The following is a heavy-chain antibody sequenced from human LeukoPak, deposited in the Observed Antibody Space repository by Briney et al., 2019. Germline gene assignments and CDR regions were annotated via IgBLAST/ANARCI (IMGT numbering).Heavy chain of an antibody. CDR1: GSTFSNAW. D-gene: IGHD3-16*01. J-gene: IGHJ4*02. CDR2: ITISSNTI. Sequence: GGSLRLSCAASGSTFSNAWMTWVRQAPGKGLEWVSFITISSNTIFYADSVRGRFTISRDNARNSLYLQMDSLRDEDTAVYYCARDRRGGSFDYWGQGTLVTVSS. V-gene: IGHV3-48*02. CDR3: ARDRRGGSFDY.